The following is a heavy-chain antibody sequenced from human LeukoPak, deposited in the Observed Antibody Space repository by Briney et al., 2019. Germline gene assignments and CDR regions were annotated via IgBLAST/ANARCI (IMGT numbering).Heavy chain of an antibody. CDR1: GFTFSSYG. J-gene: IGHJ4*02. Sequence: GRSLRLSCAASGFTFSSYGMHWVRQAPGKGLEWVAVISYDGSNKYYADSVKGRFTISRDNSKNTLYLQMNSLRAEDTAVYYCARDLQGSGSHSPGDYWGQGALVTVSS. V-gene: IGHV3-30*03. CDR3: ARDLQGSGSHSPGDY. D-gene: IGHD3-10*01. CDR2: ISYDGSNK.